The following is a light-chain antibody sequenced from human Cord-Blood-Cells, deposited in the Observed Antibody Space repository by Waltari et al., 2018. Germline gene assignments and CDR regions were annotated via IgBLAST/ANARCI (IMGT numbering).Light chain of an antibody. CDR1: SSNIGSNT. CDR3: AAWDDSLNGRV. V-gene: IGLV1-44*01. Sequence: QSVLTQPPSASGTPGQRVTISCSGSSSNIGSNTVNWYQQLPGTAPKLLIYSNSQRPSGVPDRFSGSKSGTSASLAISGPQSEDEADYYCAAWDDSLNGRVFGGGTKLTVL. J-gene: IGLJ3*02. CDR2: SNS.